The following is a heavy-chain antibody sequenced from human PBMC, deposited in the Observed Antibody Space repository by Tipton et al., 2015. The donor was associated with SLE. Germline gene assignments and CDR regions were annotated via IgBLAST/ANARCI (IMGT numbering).Heavy chain of an antibody. CDR1: GGSISTSSHY. CDR2: INHSGST. CDR3: ARGESDYYGSGSPWSWFDP. Sequence: TLSLTCSVSGGSISTSSHYWSWIRQPPGKGLEWIGEINHSGSTNYNPSLKSRVTISVDTSKNQFSLKLSSVTAADTAVYYCARGESDYYGSGSPWSWFDPWGQGTLVTVSS. J-gene: IGHJ5*02. V-gene: IGHV4-39*07. D-gene: IGHD3-10*01.